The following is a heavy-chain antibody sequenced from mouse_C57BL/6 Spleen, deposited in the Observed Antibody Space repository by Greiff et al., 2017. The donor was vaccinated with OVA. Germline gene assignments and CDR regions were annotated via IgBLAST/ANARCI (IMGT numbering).Heavy chain of an antibody. J-gene: IGHJ3*01. D-gene: IGHD1-1*01. CDR2: ISDGGSYT. Sequence: EVMLVESGGGLVKPGGSLKLSCAASGFTFSSYAMSWVRQTPEKRLEWVATISDGGSYTYYPDNVKGRFTISRDNAKNNLYLQMRHLKSEDTAMYYCARPYYGSSCGFAYWGQGTLVTVSA. V-gene: IGHV5-4*03. CDR3: ARPYYGSSCGFAY. CDR1: GFTFSSYA.